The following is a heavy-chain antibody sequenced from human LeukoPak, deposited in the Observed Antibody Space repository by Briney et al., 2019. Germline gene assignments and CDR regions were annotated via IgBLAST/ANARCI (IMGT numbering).Heavy chain of an antibody. CDR3: AREKLAHYYYGSGSYWNWFDP. CDR2: INHSGST. V-gene: IGHV4-34*01. D-gene: IGHD3-10*01. J-gene: IGHJ5*02. CDR1: GGSFSGYY. Sequence: SETLSLTCAVYGGSFSGYYWSWIRQPPGKGLEWIGEINHSGSTNYNPSLKSRVTISVDTSKNPFSLKLSSVTAADTAVYYCAREKLAHYYYGSGSYWNWFDPWGQGTLVTVSS.